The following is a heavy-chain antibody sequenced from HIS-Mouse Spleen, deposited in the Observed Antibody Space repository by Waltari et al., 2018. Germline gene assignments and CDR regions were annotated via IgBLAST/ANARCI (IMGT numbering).Heavy chain of an antibody. CDR1: GFPFSSYG. CDR2: ISYDGSNK. Sequence: QVQLVESGGGVGQPGRSLRLPCASSGFPFSSYGMHWVRQAPGKGLEWVAVISYDGSNKYYADSVKGRFTISRDNSKNTLYLQMNSLRAEDTAVYYCAKDKHHAFDYWGQGTLVTVSS. J-gene: IGHJ4*02. V-gene: IGHV3-30*18. CDR3: AKDKHHAFDY.